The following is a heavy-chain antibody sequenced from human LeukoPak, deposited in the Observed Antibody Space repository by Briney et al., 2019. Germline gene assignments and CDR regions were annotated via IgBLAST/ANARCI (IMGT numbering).Heavy chain of an antibody. D-gene: IGHD2-8*02. CDR3: AKASGGRYYYYYMDV. Sequence: PGGSLRLSCAASGFTFSSYGMHWVRQAPGKGLEWVAFIRYDGSNKYYADSVKGRFTISRDNSKNTLYLQMNSLRAEDTAVYYCAKASGGRYYYYYMDVWGKGTTVTISS. J-gene: IGHJ6*03. CDR1: GFTFSSYG. CDR2: IRYDGSNK. V-gene: IGHV3-30*02.